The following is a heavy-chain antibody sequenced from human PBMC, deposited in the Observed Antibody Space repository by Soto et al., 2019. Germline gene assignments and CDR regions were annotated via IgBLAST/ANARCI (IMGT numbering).Heavy chain of an antibody. CDR1: GFTFSSYW. J-gene: IGHJ4*02. CDR3: ARDPGGGSSWYDY. D-gene: IGHD6-13*01. V-gene: IGHV3-7*04. Sequence: EVQLVESGGGLVQPGGSLRLSCAASGFTFSSYWMSWVRQAPGKGLEWVANIKQDGSEKYYVDSVKGRFTISRDNAKNSRYLQMNSLRAEDTAVYYCARDPGGGSSWYDYWGQGTLVTVSS. CDR2: IKQDGSEK.